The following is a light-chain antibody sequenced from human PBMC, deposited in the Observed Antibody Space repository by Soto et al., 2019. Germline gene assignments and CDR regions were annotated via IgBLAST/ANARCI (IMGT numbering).Light chain of an antibody. CDR3: QQSYSASYP. J-gene: IGKJ2*01. CDR1: QNIDRY. Sequence: DIQMTQSPSSLSASVGDRVSISCRTSQNIDRYLNWYQQKPGKAPQVLISGAASLHSGVHSRFSGSGSGTEFTLSISSLQPEDFATYFCQQSYSASYPFGQGTRLDI. V-gene: IGKV1-39*01. CDR2: GAA.